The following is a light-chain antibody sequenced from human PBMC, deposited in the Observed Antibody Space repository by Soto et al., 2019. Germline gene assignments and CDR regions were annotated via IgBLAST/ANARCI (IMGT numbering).Light chain of an antibody. V-gene: IGLV2-14*01. CDR1: NFDVGGYNY. Sequence: QSALTQPASMSGSPGQSITIPCTGTNFDVGGYNYVSWYQQHPGKAPKLMIYEVSDRPSGISSRFSGSKSGNTASLTISGLQTEDEADYYCSSYTSSSTLFGTGTKVTVL. CDR2: EVS. J-gene: IGLJ1*01. CDR3: SSYTSSSTL.